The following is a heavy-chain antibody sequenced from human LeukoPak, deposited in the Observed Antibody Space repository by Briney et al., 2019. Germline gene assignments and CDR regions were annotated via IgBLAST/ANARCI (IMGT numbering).Heavy chain of an antibody. Sequence: SETLSLTCAVYGGSFSGYYWSWIRQPPGKGLEWIGEINHSGSTNYNPSLKSRVTISVDTSKNQFSLKLSSVTAADTAVYYCARCPAVVPYYYDSSGYRDVDVWSKGTTVTVSS. D-gene: IGHD3-22*01. CDR2: INHSGST. V-gene: IGHV4-34*01. CDR3: ARCPAVVPYYYDSSGYRDVDV. CDR1: GGSFSGYY. J-gene: IGHJ6*04.